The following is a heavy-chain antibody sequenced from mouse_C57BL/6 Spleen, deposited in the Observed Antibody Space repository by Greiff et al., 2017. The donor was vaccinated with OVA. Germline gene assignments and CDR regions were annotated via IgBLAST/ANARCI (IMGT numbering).Heavy chain of an antibody. CDR1: GYTFTSYW. Sequence: QVQLQQPGAELVKPGASVKMSCKASGYTFTSYWITWVKQRPGQGLEWIGDIYPGSGSTNYNEKFKSKATLTVDTSSSTAYMQLSSLTSEDSAVYYCARTPPNWEYFDVWGTGTTVTVSS. D-gene: IGHD4-1*01. J-gene: IGHJ1*03. CDR3: ARTPPNWEYFDV. CDR2: IYPGSGST. V-gene: IGHV1-55*01.